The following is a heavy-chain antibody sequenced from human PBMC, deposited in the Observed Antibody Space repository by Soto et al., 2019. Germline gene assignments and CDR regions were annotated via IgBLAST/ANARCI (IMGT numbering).Heavy chain of an antibody. Sequence: GASLNVSCKACGYTFTRYGISWVRQAPGQGLEWMGWISGYNGDTNYAQKFQDRVSMTIDTSTGTAYMELRSLTSDDTAMYYCARSRSSTMIPGDALAIRGQGTMDTVSS. J-gene: IGHJ3*02. V-gene: IGHV1-18*01. CDR3: ARSRSSTMIPGDALAI. D-gene: IGHD2-2*01. CDR1: GYTFTRYG. CDR2: ISGYNGDT.